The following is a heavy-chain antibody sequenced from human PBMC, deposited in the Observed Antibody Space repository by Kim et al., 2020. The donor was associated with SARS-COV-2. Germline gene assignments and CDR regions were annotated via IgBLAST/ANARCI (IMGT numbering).Heavy chain of an antibody. Sequence: GSTFSADTEKGRFSSSMDNPENRLYLKMDSLRVEDTAVYYCAREPARRADYWGQGTLVTVSS. J-gene: IGHJ4*02. D-gene: IGHD1-1*01. CDR3: AREPARRADY. V-gene: IGHV3-53*01. CDR2: GST.